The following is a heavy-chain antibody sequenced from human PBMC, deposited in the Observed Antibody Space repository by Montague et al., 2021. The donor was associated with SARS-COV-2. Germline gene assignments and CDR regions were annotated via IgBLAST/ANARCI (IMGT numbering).Heavy chain of an antibody. D-gene: IGHD6-19*01. J-gene: IGHJ4*02. Sequence: PALVKPTQTLTLTCTFPGFSLDSRGVGVGWIRQPPGKALECLALIYWNDDKRYSPSLKTRLTVTKDTSKNQVVLTMTNMDPVDTATYFCAHKKSGWQSEFAFWGQGALVTVSS. V-gene: IGHV2-5*01. CDR1: GFSLDSRGVG. CDR2: IYWNDDK. CDR3: AHKKSGWQSEFAF.